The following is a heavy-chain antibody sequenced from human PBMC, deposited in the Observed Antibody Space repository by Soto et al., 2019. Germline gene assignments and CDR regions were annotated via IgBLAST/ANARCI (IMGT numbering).Heavy chain of an antibody. CDR1: GGSFSGYY. J-gene: IGHJ4*02. Sequence: SETLSLTCAVYGGSFSGYYWSWIRQPPGKGLEWIGEINHSGSTNYNPSLKSRVTISVDTSKNQFSLKLSSVTAADTAVYYCARANDSSGYYYYFDYWGQGTLVTVSS. D-gene: IGHD3-22*01. CDR3: ARANDSSGYYYYFDY. V-gene: IGHV4-34*01. CDR2: INHSGST.